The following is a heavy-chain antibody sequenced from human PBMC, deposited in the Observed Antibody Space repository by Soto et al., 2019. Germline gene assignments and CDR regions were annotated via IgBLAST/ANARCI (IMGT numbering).Heavy chain of an antibody. Sequence: EVPLVESGGGLVQPGGSLRLSCAASGFTFSSYSMNWVRQAPGKGLEWVSYISSSSSTIYYADSVKGRFTISRDNAKISLYLQMNSLRDEDTAVYYCASEYDYGDLNYYYYGMDVWGQGTTVTVSS. CDR1: GFTFSSYS. D-gene: IGHD4-17*01. J-gene: IGHJ6*02. CDR2: ISSSSSTI. V-gene: IGHV3-48*02. CDR3: ASEYDYGDLNYYYYGMDV.